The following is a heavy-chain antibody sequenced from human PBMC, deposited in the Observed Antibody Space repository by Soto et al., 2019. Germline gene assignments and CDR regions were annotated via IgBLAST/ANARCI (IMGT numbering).Heavy chain of an antibody. D-gene: IGHD3-9*01. CDR1: GFTFSDHY. J-gene: IGHJ4*02. CDR3: ARGPEYYDILTGPYLGGFDY. CDR2: TRNKANSYTT. Sequence: GGSLRLSCAASGFTFSDHYMDWVRQAPGKGLEWVGRTRNKANSYTTEYAASVKGRFTISRDDSKNSLYLQMNSLKTEDTAVYYCARGPEYYDILTGPYLGGFDYWGQGTLVTVSS. V-gene: IGHV3-72*01.